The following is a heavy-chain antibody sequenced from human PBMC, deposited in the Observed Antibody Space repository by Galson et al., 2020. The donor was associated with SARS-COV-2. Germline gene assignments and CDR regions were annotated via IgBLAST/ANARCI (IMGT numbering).Heavy chain of an antibody. D-gene: IGHD5-12*01. CDR1: GFTFSRFA. V-gene: IGHV3-30*01. J-gene: IGHJ4*02. CDR3: AREIRRGYSGYIYYLDY. Sequence: GESLKISCAASGFTFSRFAMHWVRQAPGKGLEWVAVISYDGSTKYYADYVKGRFTISRDNSKNTLYLHMNSLRAEDTAVYYCAREIRRGYSGYIYYLDYWGQGTLGTVSS. CDR2: ISYDGSTK.